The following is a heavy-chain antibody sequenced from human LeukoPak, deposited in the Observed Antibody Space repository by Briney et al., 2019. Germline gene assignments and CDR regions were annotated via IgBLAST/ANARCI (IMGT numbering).Heavy chain of an antibody. V-gene: IGHV4-59*12. J-gene: IGHJ3*02. CDR3: ARGIVGGRYDAFDI. Sequence: SETLSLTCPVSGGSISRYYWSWIGQPPGKGLEWIGYIYYSGSTNYNPSLKSRVTISVDTSKNQCSLKLSSVTAADTAVYYCARGIVGGRYDAFDIWGQGTMVTVSS. CDR1: GGSISRYY. D-gene: IGHD3-10*01. CDR2: IYYSGST.